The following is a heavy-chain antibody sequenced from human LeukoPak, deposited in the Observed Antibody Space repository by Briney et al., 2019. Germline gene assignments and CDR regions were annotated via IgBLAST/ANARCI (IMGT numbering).Heavy chain of an antibody. Sequence: GGSLRLSCAASGFPFADYGVSWVRQAPGKGLEWVCGISWNGNTRVYADSMKGRFPISRDNAKNSLYLQMNSLGAEDTAFNRCARVSNRGGYNYDAFDICGQGTMVTVSS. CDR1: GFPFADYG. CDR3: ARVSNRGGYNYDAFDI. D-gene: IGHD5-24*01. J-gene: IGHJ3*02. V-gene: IGHV3-20*01. CDR2: ISWNGNTR.